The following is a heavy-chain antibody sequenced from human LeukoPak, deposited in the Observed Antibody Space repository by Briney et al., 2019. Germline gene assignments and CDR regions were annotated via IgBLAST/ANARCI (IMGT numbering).Heavy chain of an antibody. CDR1: GFTVSSNY. D-gene: IGHD6-13*01. V-gene: IGHV3-66*02. J-gene: IGHJ4*02. CDR3: ARDGGTAAGYPGREYYFDY. CDR2: IYSGGST. Sequence: GGSLRLSCAASGFTVSSNYMSWVRQAPGKGLEWVSVIYSGGSTYCADSVKGRFTISRDNSKNTLYLQMNSLRAEDTAVYYCARDGGTAAGYPGREYYFDYWGQGTLVTVSS.